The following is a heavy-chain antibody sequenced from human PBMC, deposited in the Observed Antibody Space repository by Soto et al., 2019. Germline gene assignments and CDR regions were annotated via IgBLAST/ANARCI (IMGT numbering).Heavy chain of an antibody. V-gene: IGHV3-66*01. CDR3: ASADKNGGYYYGMDV. CDR2: IYIGGST. CDR1: GFTVTSNY. J-gene: IGHJ6*02. D-gene: IGHD3-10*01. Sequence: GGSLRLSCAASGFTVTSNYMSWVRQAPGKGLEWVSVIYIGGSTFYADSVKGRFTISRDNAKNSLYLQMNSLRAEDTAVYYCASADKNGGYYYGMDVWGQGTTVTVSS.